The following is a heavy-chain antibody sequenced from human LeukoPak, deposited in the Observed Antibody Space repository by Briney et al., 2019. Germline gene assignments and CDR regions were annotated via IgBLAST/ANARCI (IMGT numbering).Heavy chain of an antibody. Sequence: ASVKVSCKASGSTFSSYTISWVRQAPGQGLEWMGRIIPILGIANYAQKFQGRVTITADKSTSTAYMELSSLRSEDTAVYYCARVGGDYYDSSGYSNDAFDIWGQGTMVTVSS. CDR2: IIPILGIA. D-gene: IGHD3-22*01. CDR1: GSTFSSYT. J-gene: IGHJ3*02. V-gene: IGHV1-69*02. CDR3: ARVGGDYYDSSGYSNDAFDI.